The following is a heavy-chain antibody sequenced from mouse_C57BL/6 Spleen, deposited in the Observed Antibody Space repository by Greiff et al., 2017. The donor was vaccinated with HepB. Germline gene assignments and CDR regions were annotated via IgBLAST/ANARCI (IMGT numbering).Heavy chain of an antibody. D-gene: IGHD2-14*01. Sequence: EVQLQQSGAELVRPGASVKLSCTASGFNIKDDYMHWVKQRPEQGLEWIGWIDPENGDTEYASKFQGKATITAETSSNTAYLQLSSLTSEDTAVYYCTTRAAYAFWGQGTTLTVSS. V-gene: IGHV14-4*01. CDR3: TTRAAYAF. CDR2: IDPENGDT. CDR1: GFNIKDDY. J-gene: IGHJ2*01.